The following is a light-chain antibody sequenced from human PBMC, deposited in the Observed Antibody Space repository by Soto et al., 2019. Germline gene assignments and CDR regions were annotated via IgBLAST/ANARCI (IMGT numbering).Light chain of an antibody. Sequence: EIVLTQSPVTLSLSPGERATLSCRASRSFASSYLGWYQQKPGQAPRLLIYAASTRATGIPDRFSGSGSATDFTLTISRLXXXXSAVYYCQHYDSSPPYTFGQGTKL. CDR3: QHYDSSPPYT. CDR1: RSFASSY. J-gene: IGKJ2*01. CDR2: AAS. V-gene: IGKV3-20*01.